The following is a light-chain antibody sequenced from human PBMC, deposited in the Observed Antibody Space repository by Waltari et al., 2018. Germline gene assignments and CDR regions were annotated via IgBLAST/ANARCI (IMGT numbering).Light chain of an antibody. CDR1: QRLLIGNGYNY. CDR2: WAS. J-gene: IGKJ1*01. Sequence: DIVMTQSPLSLPVIPGEPASISCSSSQRLLIGNGYNYLDWYRQKPGQSPQLLTYWASTRASGGPARLSGSGSGTDFTLTISRVEADDVGIDYCMQALQTPPTFGQGTKVEIK. CDR3: MQALQTPPT. V-gene: IGKV2-28*01.